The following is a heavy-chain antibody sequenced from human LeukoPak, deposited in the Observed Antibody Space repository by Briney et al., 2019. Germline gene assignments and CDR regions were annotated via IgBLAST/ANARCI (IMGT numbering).Heavy chain of an antibody. CDR1: GGSISSYY. CDR3: ARNSDPWYFDL. V-gene: IGHV4-59*12. J-gene: IGHJ2*01. CDR2: IYYSGST. D-gene: IGHD2-21*01. Sequence: SETLSLTCTVSGGSISSYYWSWIRQPPGKGLEWIGYIYYSGSTNYNPSLKSRVTISVDTSKNQFSLKLSSVTAVDTAVYYCARNSDPWYFDLWGRGTLVTVSS.